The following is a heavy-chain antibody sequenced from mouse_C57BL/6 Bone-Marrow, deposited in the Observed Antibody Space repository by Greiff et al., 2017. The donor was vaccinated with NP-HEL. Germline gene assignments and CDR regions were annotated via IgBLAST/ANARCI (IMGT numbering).Heavy chain of an antibody. CDR1: GYTFTDYY. CDR2: INPYNGGT. J-gene: IGHJ4*01. CDR3: GVATDYYAMDY. V-gene: IGHV1-19*01. Sequence: EVKLQESGPVLVKPGASVKMSCKASGYTFTDYYMNWVKQSHGKSLEWIGVINPYNGGTSYNQKFKGKATLTVDKSSSTAYMELNSLTSEDSAVYYCGVATDYYAMDYWGQGTSVTVSS. D-gene: IGHD1-1*01.